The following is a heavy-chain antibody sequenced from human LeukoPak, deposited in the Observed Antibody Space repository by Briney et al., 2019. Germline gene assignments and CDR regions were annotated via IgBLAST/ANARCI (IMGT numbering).Heavy chain of an antibody. CDR2: ISSSGSTI. CDR3: ARDSSGYYDY. Sequence: GGSLRLSCAASGFTFSSYEMNWVRQAPGKGLEWVSYISSSGSTIYYADSVKGRFTISRDNAKNSLYLQMNRLRAEDTAVYYCARDSSGYYDYWGQGTLVTVSS. V-gene: IGHV3-48*03. J-gene: IGHJ4*02. D-gene: IGHD3-22*01. CDR1: GFTFSSYE.